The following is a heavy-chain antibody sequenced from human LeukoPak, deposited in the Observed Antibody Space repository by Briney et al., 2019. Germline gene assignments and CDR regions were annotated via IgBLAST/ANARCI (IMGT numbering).Heavy chain of an antibody. Sequence: GSLRLSCSASGFTFSNYAMHWVRQAPGKGLEYVSAISSNGGSTYYADSVKGRFTISRDNSKNTLYLQMSSLRVEDTAVFYCVKGIAGGPYYFDYWGQGTLVTVSS. CDR3: VKGIAGGPYYFDY. J-gene: IGHJ4*02. V-gene: IGHV3-64D*06. D-gene: IGHD6-13*01. CDR2: ISSNGGST. CDR1: GFTFSNYA.